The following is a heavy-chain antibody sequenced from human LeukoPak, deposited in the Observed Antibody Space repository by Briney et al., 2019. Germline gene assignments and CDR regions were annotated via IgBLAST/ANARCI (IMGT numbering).Heavy chain of an antibody. CDR1: GFTFDDYA. CDR3: AKGVDYGDYVGYMDV. V-gene: IGHV3-9*03. Sequence: GRSLRLSCAASGFTFDDYAMHWVRQAPGKGLEWVSGISWNSGSIGYADSVKGRFTISRDNAKNSLYLQMNSLRAEDMALYYCAKGVDYGDYVGYMDVWGKGTTVTVSS. J-gene: IGHJ6*03. CDR2: ISWNSGSI. D-gene: IGHD4-17*01.